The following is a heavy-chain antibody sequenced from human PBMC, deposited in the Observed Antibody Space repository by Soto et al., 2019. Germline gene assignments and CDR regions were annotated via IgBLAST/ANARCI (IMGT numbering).Heavy chain of an antibody. V-gene: IGHV4-30-4*01. CDR3: ARGCPYYYDSSGYYYFDY. J-gene: IGHJ4*02. CDR1: GGSISSGDYY. Sequence: TLSLTCTVSGGSISSGDYYWSWIRQPPGKGLEWIGYIYYSGSTYYNPSLKSRVTISVDTSKNQFSLKLSSVTAADTAVYYCARGCPYYYDSSGYYYFDYWGQGTLVTAPQ. CDR2: IYYSGST. D-gene: IGHD3-22*01.